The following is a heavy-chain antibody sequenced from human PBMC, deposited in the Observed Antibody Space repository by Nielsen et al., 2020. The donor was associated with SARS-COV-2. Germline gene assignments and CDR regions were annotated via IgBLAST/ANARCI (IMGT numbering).Heavy chain of an antibody. V-gene: IGHV1-18*01. Sequence: WVRQAPGQRLEWMGWINAGNGNTKYSQKFQGRVTMTTDTSTSTAYMELRSLRSDDTAVYYCARDSGTYYYDSSGHSLFDCWGQGTLVTVSS. D-gene: IGHD3-22*01. CDR2: INAGNGNT. CDR3: ARDSGTYYYDSSGHSLFDC. J-gene: IGHJ4*02.